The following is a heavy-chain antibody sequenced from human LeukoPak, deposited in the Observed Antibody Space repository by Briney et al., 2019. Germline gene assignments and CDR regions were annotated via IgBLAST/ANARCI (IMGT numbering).Heavy chain of an antibody. Sequence: SVKVSCKASGGTFSSYAISWVRQAPEQGLEWMGGIIPIFGTANYAQKFQGRVTITADESTSTAYMELSSLRSEDTAVYYCASVRGYSGEVALAYWGQGTLVTVSS. CDR1: GGTFSSYA. J-gene: IGHJ4*02. V-gene: IGHV1-69*13. CDR3: ASVRGYSGEVALAY. D-gene: IGHD5-12*01. CDR2: IIPIFGTA.